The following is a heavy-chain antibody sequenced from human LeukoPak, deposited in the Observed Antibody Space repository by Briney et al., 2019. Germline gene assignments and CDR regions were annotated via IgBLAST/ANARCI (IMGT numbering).Heavy chain of an antibody. CDR2: INPNSGGT. Sequence: GASVKVSCKASAYTFTGYYIHWLRQAPGQGLEWMGWINPNSGGTNYAQSFQGRVTMTRDTSISTAYMELNRLRSDDTAVYYCARDAGPGFDYWGQGTLVTVSS. J-gene: IGHJ4*02. V-gene: IGHV1-2*02. CDR1: AYTFTGYY. CDR3: ARDAGPGFDY.